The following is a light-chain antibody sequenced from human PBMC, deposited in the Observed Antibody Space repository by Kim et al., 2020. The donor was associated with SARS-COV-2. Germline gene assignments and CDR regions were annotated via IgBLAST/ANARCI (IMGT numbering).Light chain of an antibody. CDR3: QSYDSSLGGV. V-gene: IGLV1-40*01. CDR2: GNT. Sequence: QSVLTQPPSVSGAPGQGVTISCTGNSSNIGAAFDVHWYQQLPGAAPKLLIYGNTNRPSGVPDRFTSSKSGASASLAITGLQSEDEADYYCQSYDSSLGGVFGGGTQLTVL. J-gene: IGLJ3*02. CDR1: SSNIGAAFD.